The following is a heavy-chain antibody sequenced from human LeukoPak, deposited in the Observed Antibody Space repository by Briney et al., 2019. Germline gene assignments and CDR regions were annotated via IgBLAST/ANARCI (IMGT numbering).Heavy chain of an antibody. V-gene: IGHV3-30-3*01. CDR1: GFTFSSYA. Sequence: PGGSLRLSCAASGFTFSSYAMHWVRQAPGKGLEWVAVISYDGSNKYYADSVKGRFTISRDNAKNSLYLQMNSLRAEDTAVYYCARDWVDCSSTSCYWGQGTLVTVSS. CDR3: ARDWVDCSSTSCY. CDR2: ISYDGSNK. J-gene: IGHJ4*02. D-gene: IGHD2-2*01.